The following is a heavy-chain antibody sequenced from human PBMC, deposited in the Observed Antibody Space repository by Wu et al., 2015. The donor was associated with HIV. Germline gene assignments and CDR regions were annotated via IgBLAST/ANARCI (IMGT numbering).Heavy chain of an antibody. J-gene: IGHJ4*02. Sequence: QVQLVQSGAEVKKPGASVKVSCKASGYTFTSYYMHWVRQAPGQGLEWMGIINPSGGSTSYAQKFQGRVTMTRDTSTSTVYMELSSLRSEDTAVYYCARDPLTTVTTAWFDYWGQGTLVTVSS. CDR1: GYTFTSYY. CDR3: ARDPLTTVTTAWFDY. V-gene: IGHV1-46*01. D-gene: IGHD4-17*01. CDR2: INPSGGST.